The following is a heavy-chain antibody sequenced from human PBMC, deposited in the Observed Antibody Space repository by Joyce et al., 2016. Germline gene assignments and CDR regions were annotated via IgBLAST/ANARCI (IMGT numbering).Heavy chain of an antibody. CDR2: INTDNGYK. CDR3: ARDRGLRRLGKLSSGY. Sequence: QVQLVQSGAEVKKPGASVTVSCKASGYTITHYGISWVRQAPGQGLEWMGWINTDNGYKKYAPKFQGRVTMTTDTSMSAAYMELRSLTSDDTAVYYCARDRGLRRLGKLSSGYWGQGTPVTVSS. CDR1: GYTITHYG. J-gene: IGHJ4*02. V-gene: IGHV1-18*01. D-gene: IGHD3-16*02.